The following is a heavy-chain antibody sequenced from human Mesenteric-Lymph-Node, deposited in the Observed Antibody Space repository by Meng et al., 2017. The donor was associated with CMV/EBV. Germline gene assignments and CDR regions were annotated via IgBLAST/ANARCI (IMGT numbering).Heavy chain of an antibody. J-gene: IGHJ6*02. D-gene: IGHD3-3*01. Sequence: SETLSLTCTVSGGSISSSSYYWGWIRQPPGKGLEWIGSIYYSGSTYYNPSLKSRVTISVDTSKNQFSLKLSSVTAADTAVYYCARDSCDYDFWSGYPLYYYYGMDVWGQGTTVTVSS. CDR3: ARDSCDYDFWSGYPLYYYYGMDV. CDR1: GGSISSSSYY. CDR2: IYYSGST. V-gene: IGHV4-39*07.